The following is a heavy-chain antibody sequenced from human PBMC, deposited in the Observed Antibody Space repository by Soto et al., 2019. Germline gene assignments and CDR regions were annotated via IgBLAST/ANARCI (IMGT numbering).Heavy chain of an antibody. CDR2: VNSDGSTT. V-gene: IGHV3-74*01. D-gene: IGHD3-16*01. Sequence: EVQLVESGGGLVQPGGSLRLSCAASGFTFSNYWMHWVRQAPGKGLVWVSRVNSDGSTTYYADSVKGRFTISRDNANNTLDLQMNSLGAEDTAVYYCASNYAYAEGYYYYGIDVWGQGTTVTVSS. CDR3: ASNYAYAEGYYYYGIDV. J-gene: IGHJ6*02. CDR1: GFTFSNYW.